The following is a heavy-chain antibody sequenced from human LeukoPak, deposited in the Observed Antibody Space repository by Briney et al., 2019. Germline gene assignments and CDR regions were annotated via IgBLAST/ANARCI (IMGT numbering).Heavy chain of an antibody. CDR2: ISGSGGST. CDR3: AKSYGDYVGVSDY. V-gene: IGHV3-23*01. J-gene: IGHJ4*02. CDR1: GFTFSSDA. Sequence: GGSLRLSCAASGFTFSSDAMSWVRQAPGKGLEWVSAISGSGGSTYYADSVKGRFTISRDNSKNTLYLQMNSLRAEDTAVYYCAKSYGDYVGVSDYWGQGTLVTVSS. D-gene: IGHD4-17*01.